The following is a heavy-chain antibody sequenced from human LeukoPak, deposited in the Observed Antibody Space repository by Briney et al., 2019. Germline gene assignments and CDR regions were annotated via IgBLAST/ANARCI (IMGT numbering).Heavy chain of an antibody. Sequence: GGSLRLSCAASGLSVSSNDMSWVRQAPGKGLEWVSFIYSGDGTYYADSVKGRFTISRDNSKNTLYLQMKSLRAEDTAMYYCTKSGPPDPYWGQGTMVTVSS. J-gene: IGHJ3*01. CDR3: TKSGPPDPY. CDR2: IYSGDGT. CDR1: GLSVSSND. V-gene: IGHV3-53*01. D-gene: IGHD1-14*01.